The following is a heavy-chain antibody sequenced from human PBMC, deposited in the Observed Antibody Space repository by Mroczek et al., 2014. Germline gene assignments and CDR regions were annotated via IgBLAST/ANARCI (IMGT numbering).Heavy chain of an antibody. CDR3: ARVAETGYYDILTGYYKIVPNWFDP. V-gene: IGHV1-2*02. Sequence: SGAEVKKPGASVKVSCKASGYTFTGYYMHWVRQAPGQGLEWMGWINPNSGGTNYAQKFQGRVTMTRDTSISTAYMELSRLRSDDTAVYYCARVAETGYYDILTGYYKIVPNWFDPWGQGTLVTVSS. CDR1: GYTFTGYY. D-gene: IGHD3-9*01. J-gene: IGHJ5*02. CDR2: INPNSGGT.